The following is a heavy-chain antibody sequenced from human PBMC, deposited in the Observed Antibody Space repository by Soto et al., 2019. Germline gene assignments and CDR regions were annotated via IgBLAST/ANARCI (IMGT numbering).Heavy chain of an antibody. CDR1: GGSISSSSYY. CDR2: IYYSGST. Sequence: SETLSLTCTVSGGSISSSSYYWGWIRQPPGKGLEWIGSIYYSGSTYYNPSLKSRVTISVDTSKNQFSLKLSSVTAADTAVYYCTRLQAGLWEPDPNWGQGTLVTVSS. D-gene: IGHD1-26*01. J-gene: IGHJ4*02. CDR3: TRLQAGLWEPDPN. V-gene: IGHV4-39*01.